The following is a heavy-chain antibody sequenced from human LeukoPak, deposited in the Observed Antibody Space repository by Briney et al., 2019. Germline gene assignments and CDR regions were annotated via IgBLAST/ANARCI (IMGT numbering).Heavy chain of an antibody. D-gene: IGHD6-19*01. J-gene: IGHJ4*02. CDR1: GYTFTDYY. V-gene: IGHV1-2*02. Sequence: ASVKVSCKASGYTFTDYYIHWVRQAPGQGLEWVGWVSPSSGGTLYAQEFQGRVTLTRDTSISTAYMELSSLRSDDTAVYFCAIRRRSGWPFDFWGQGSLVTVSS. CDR3: AIRRRSGWPFDF. CDR2: VSPSSGGT.